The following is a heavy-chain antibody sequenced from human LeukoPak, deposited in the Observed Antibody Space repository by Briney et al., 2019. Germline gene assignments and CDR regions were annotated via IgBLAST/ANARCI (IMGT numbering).Heavy chain of an antibody. CDR3: ARDANYYDSRGENYFNY. Sequence: GGSLRLSCAASGFTFSSYWMSWVRQAPGKGLEWVANIKRDGSDKYYVDSVKGRFTISRDNAKNSLYLQLNSLRAEVTAVYYCARDANYYDSRGENYFNYWGQGTLVTVSS. CDR2: IKRDGSDK. V-gene: IGHV3-7*01. CDR1: GFTFSSYW. J-gene: IGHJ4*02. D-gene: IGHD3-22*01.